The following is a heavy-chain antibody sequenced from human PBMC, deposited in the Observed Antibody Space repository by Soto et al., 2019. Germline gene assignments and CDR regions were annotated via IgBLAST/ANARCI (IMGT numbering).Heavy chain of an antibody. CDR1: GGSFSGYY. V-gene: IGHV4-34*01. Sequence: QVQLQRWGAGLLKPSETLSLTCAVYGGSFSGYYWSWIRQPPGKGLEWIGEINHSGSTNYNPSLKSRVTISVDTSKNQFSLKLSSVTAADTAVYYCARGRDYDILTGYANDLDYWGQGTLVTVSS. D-gene: IGHD3-9*01. CDR2: INHSGST. CDR3: ARGRDYDILTGYANDLDY. J-gene: IGHJ4*02.